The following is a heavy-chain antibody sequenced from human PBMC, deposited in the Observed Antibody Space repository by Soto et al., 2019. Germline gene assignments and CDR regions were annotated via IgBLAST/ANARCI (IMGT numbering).Heavy chain of an antibody. V-gene: IGHV1-8*01. CDR1: GYTFSRYH. CDR2: MDPKSGNT. Sequence: QVQLVQSGAEVKKPGASVKVSCKASGYTFSRYHINWVRQATGQGLEWLGWMDPKSGNTDYAQKFQGRGTMTMNTAISTAYRDLDSLRSDDTAVYYCARRDDYGDDFDYWGQGTLVTVSS. CDR3: ARRDDYGDDFDY. D-gene: IGHD4-17*01. J-gene: IGHJ4*02.